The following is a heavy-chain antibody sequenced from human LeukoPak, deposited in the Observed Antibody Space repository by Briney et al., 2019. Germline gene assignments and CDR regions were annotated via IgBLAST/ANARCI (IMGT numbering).Heavy chain of an antibody. Sequence: PGGSLRLSCAASGFTFSSYGMNWVRQAPGKGLEWVSSISSSSGYIYYADSVKGRFTISRDNAKNSLYLQMNSLRAEDTAVYYGARDDWGPNWYFGLWGRGTLVTVSS. V-gene: IGHV3-21*01. CDR2: ISSSSGYI. CDR1: GFTFSSYG. CDR3: ARDDWGPNWYFGL. J-gene: IGHJ2*01. D-gene: IGHD7-27*01.